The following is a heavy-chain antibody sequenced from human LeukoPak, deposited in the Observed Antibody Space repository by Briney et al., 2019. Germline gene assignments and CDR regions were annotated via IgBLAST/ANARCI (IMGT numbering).Heavy chain of an antibody. CDR1: GLTVRSNY. V-gene: IGHV3-53*01. J-gene: IGHJ6*02. CDR3: ARDFETGGYYYYGMDV. CDR2: IYSGGRT. Sequence: GGSLRLSCVASGLTVRSNYMSWVRQAPGKGLEWVSVIYSGGRTYYADAVKGRFTMSRDNSKNTVYLQMNSLTAEDTAVYYCARDFETGGYYYYGMDVWGQGTTVTVSS. D-gene: IGHD3-10*01.